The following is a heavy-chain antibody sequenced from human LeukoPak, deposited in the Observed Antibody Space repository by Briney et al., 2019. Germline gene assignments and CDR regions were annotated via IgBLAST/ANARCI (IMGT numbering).Heavy chain of an antibody. CDR2: INHSGST. CDR1: GGSFSGYY. V-gene: IGHV4-34*01. CDR3: ARRRNYYDSSGYYGDHFDY. D-gene: IGHD3-22*01. J-gene: IGHJ4*02. Sequence: SETLSLTCAVYGGSFSGYYWSWLRQPPGKGLEWIGEINHSGSTNYNPSLKSRVTISVDTSKNQFSLKLSSVTAADTAVYYCARRRNYYDSSGYYGDHFDYWGQGTLVTVSS.